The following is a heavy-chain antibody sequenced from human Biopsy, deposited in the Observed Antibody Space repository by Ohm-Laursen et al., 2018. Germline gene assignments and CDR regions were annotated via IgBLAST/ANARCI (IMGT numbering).Heavy chain of an antibody. J-gene: IGHJ5*02. Sequence: SSVKVSCKATGYTFTDDQIHWVREAPGQGLEWMGLVNPKKGDTRYAQKFQGRVTMTSDVSVATAYMELTGLTSDDTAVYFCSREQHYYSAWGQGTLVTVSS. V-gene: IGHV1-2*06. CDR2: VNPKKGDT. CDR1: GYTFTDDQ. D-gene: IGHD2-21*02. CDR3: SREQHYYSA.